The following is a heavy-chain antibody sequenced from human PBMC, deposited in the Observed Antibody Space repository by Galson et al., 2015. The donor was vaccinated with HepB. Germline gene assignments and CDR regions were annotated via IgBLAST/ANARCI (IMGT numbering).Heavy chain of an antibody. D-gene: IGHD3-22*01. CDR2: ISAYNGNT. CDR3: ARDRGSGYRAFDI. CDR1: GFTFTSYD. Sequence: SVKVSCKASGFTFTSYDINWVRQAPGQGLEWMAWISAYNGNTNYAQKLQGRVTMTRDTSTSTAYMEMRSLRSDETAVYYCARDRGSGYRAFDIWGQGTMVTVSS. V-gene: IGHV1-18*01. J-gene: IGHJ3*02.